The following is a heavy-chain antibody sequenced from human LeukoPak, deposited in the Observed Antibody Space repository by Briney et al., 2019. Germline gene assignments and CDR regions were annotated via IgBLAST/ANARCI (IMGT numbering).Heavy chain of an antibody. CDR1: GGTFSNYG. Sequence: SVKVSCKASGGTFSNYGVSWVRQAPGQGLEWMGGIIPIFGTANYAQKFQGRVTITADESTSTAYMELSSLRSEDTAVYYCARVQLLSPLYYFDYWGQGTLVTVSS. V-gene: IGHV1-69*13. CDR2: IIPIFGTA. J-gene: IGHJ4*02. D-gene: IGHD2-2*01. CDR3: ARVQLLSPLYYFDY.